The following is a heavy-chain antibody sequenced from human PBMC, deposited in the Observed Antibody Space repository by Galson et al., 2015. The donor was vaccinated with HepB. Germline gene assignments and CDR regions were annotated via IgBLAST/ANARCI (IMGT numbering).Heavy chain of an antibody. D-gene: IGHD3-22*01. Sequence: ETLSLTCTVSGDSINSSNYYWVWIRQSPGRGLEWIGSMHYSGSTYQNPSLKSRVTISIDTSKNQFSLRLSSVTAADTAVYYCARDSAYSMIVVVPYWYFDLWGRGTLVTVSS. CDR2: MHYSGST. CDR3: ARDSAYSMIVVVPYWYFDL. CDR1: GDSINSSNYY. V-gene: IGHV4-39*07. J-gene: IGHJ2*01.